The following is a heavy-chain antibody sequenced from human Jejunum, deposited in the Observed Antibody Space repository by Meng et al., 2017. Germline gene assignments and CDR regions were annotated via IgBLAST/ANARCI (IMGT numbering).Heavy chain of an antibody. V-gene: IGHV3-48*03. D-gene: IGHD6-19*01. CDR2: ISHDAFTI. CDR1: GFTFSSYE. Sequence: GESLKISCAASGFTFSSYEMIWVRQAPGKGLEWVSYISHDAFTIYYADSVKGRFTISRDNAKNSLYLQMNSLRAEDTAVYYCARETSSGWNFDYWGQGTLDTVSS. CDR3: ARETSSGWNFDY. J-gene: IGHJ4*02.